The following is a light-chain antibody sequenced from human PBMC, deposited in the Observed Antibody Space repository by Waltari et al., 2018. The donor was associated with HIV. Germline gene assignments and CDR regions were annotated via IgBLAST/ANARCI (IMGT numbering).Light chain of an antibody. CDR3: QVWDSSSDAYV. J-gene: IGLJ1*01. V-gene: IGLV3-21*04. CDR2: YDS. CDR1: NIGSKS. Sequence: SYVLAQPPSVSVAPGKTARITCGGNNIGSKSVHWYQQKPGQAPVVVIYYDSDRPSGIPERFSGSNSENTATLTISRVEAGDEADYYCQVWDSSSDAYVFGTGTKVTVL.